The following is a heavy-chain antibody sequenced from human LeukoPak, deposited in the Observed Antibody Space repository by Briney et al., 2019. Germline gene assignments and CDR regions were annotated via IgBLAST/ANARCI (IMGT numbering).Heavy chain of an antibody. CDR1: GGSISSGSYS. D-gene: IGHD3-10*01. Sequence: SETLSLTCTVSGGSISSGSYSWGWIRQPPGKGLEWIGRIYYSGSTYYNPSLKSRVTISVDTSKNQFSLNLSSVTAADTAVYYCARLEYYYQHCFDYWGQGTLVTVSS. V-gene: IGHV4-39*01. CDR2: IYYSGST. J-gene: IGHJ4*02. CDR3: ARLEYYYQHCFDY.